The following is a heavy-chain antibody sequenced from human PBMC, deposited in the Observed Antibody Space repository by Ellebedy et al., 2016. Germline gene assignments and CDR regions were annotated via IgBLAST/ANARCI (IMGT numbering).Heavy chain of an antibody. Sequence: SETLSLXCIVSDYSISSGYYWSWIRQPPGKGLEWIGEIHHSGSTNYNPSLKSRVTISVDTSKNQFSLKLSSVTAADTAVYYCARGHDYSGRRVYYYYYMDVWGKGTTVTVSS. CDR2: IHHSGST. CDR3: ARGHDYSGRRVYYYYYMDV. D-gene: IGHD4-23*01. J-gene: IGHJ6*03. CDR1: DYSISSGYY. V-gene: IGHV4-38-2*02.